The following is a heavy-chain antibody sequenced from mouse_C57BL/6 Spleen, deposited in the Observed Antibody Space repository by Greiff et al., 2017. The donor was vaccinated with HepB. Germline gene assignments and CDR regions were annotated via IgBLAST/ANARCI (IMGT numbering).Heavy chain of an antibody. D-gene: IGHD2-1*01. J-gene: IGHJ2*01. CDR1: GFTFSSYG. CDR3: ARQDYGNYVDY. CDR2: ISSGGSYT. V-gene: IGHV5-6*01. Sequence: EVHLVESGGDLVKPGGSLKLSCAASGFTFSSYGMSWVRQTPDKRLEWVATISSGGSYTYYPDSVKGRFTISRDNAKNTLYLQMSSLKSEDTAMYYCARQDYGNYVDYWGQGTTLTVSS.